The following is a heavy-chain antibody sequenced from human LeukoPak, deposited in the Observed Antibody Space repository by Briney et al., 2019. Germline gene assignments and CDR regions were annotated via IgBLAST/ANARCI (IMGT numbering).Heavy chain of an antibody. CDR3: ATGPYAAFEM. CDR1: GFTFTKFW. D-gene: IGHD2-2*01. J-gene: IGHJ3*02. V-gene: IGHV3-74*01. Sequence: GGSLRLSCAVSGFTFTKFWMHWVRQAPGRGLVWVSRVKDDGISTLYADSVKGRFTISRDNAKNTLYLQMNSLRADDTALYYCATGPYAAFEMWGQGTMVTVSS. CDR2: VKDDGIST.